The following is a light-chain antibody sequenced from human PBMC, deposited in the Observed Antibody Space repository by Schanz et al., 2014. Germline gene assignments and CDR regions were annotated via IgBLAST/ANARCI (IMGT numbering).Light chain of an antibody. J-gene: IGLJ2*01. Sequence: QSALTQPPSASGSPGQSVTISCTGTSSDVGGYNYVSWYQQYPGKAPKLMIYDVSKRPSGVPDRFSGSKSGNTASLTVSGLQAEDEADYYCSSYAGSNHVVFGGGTKVTVL. CDR1: SSDVGGYNY. CDR2: DVS. CDR3: SSYAGSNHVV. V-gene: IGLV2-8*01.